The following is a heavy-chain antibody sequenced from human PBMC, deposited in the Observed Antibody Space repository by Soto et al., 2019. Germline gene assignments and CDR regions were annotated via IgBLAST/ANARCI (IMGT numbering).Heavy chain of an antibody. D-gene: IGHD3-16*01. CDR2: IWYDGSNK. Sequence: GGSLRLSCAASGFTFSSYGMHWVRQAPGKGLEWVAVIWYDGSNKYYADSVKGRFTISRDNSKNTLYLQMNSLRAEDTAVYYCARDGVDVKNRYYFDYWGQGTLVTVSS. V-gene: IGHV3-33*01. CDR1: GFTFSSYG. J-gene: IGHJ4*02. CDR3: ARDGVDVKNRYYFDY.